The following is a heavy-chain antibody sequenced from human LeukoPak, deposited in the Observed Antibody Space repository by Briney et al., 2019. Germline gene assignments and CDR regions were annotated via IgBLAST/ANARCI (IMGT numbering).Heavy chain of an antibody. V-gene: IGHV4-4*02. J-gene: IGHJ4*02. CDR2: IYPGGST. CDR1: GGSISSSNW. Sequence: PSGTLSLTCTVSGGSISSSNWWTWVRQPPGKGLEWVGQIYPGGSTNYNPSLKSRVTISLDESKNQFSLKLTSVTAADTAVYYCARGRDYWGQGTLVTVSS. CDR3: ARGRDY.